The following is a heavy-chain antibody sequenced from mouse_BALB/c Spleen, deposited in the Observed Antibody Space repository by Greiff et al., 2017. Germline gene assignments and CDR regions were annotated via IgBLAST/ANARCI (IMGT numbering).Heavy chain of an antibody. V-gene: IGHV5-17*02. J-gene: IGHJ2*01. CDR3: ARNYYGSSPDFDY. D-gene: IGHD1-1*01. CDR1: GFTFSSFG. CDR2: ISSGSSTI. Sequence: EVKLMESGGGLVQPGGSRKLSCAASGFTFSSFGMHWVRQAPEKGLEWVAYISSGSSTIYYADTVKGRFTISRDNPKNTLFLQMTSLRSEDTAMYYGARNYYGSSPDFDYWGQGTTLTVSS.